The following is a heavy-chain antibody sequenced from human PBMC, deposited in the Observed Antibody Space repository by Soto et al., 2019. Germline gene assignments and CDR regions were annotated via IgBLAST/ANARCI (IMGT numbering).Heavy chain of an antibody. J-gene: IGHJ4*02. V-gene: IGHV1-8*01. CDR2: MNPNSGNT. Sequence: QVQLVQSGAEVKKPGASVKVSCKASGYTFTSYDINWVRQATGQGLEWMGWMNPNSGNTGYAQKLQGRVTMTRNTSISTAYMELSSLRSEDTAVYYCARGGLYYDFWSGYVDYWGQGTLVTVSS. CDR3: ARGGLYYDFWSGYVDY. D-gene: IGHD3-3*01. CDR1: GYTFTSYD.